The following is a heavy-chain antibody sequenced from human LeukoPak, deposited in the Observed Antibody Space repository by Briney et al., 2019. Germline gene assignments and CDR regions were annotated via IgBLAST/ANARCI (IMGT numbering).Heavy chain of an antibody. CDR2: IYYSGST. CDR3: ARHSISREDFDY. Sequence: ASETLSLTCAVYGGSFSGYYWSWIRQPPGKGLEWIGSIYYSGSTYYNPSLKSRVTISVDTSKNQFSLKLSSVTAADTAVYYCARHSISREDFDYWGQGTLVTVSS. J-gene: IGHJ4*02. V-gene: IGHV4-34*01. CDR1: GGSFSGYY. D-gene: IGHD2/OR15-2a*01.